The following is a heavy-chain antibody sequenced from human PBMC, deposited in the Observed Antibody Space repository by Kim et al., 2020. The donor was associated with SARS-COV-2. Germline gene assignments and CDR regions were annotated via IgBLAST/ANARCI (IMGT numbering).Heavy chain of an antibody. CDR2: ISGSGGST. D-gene: IGHD2-15*01. Sequence: GGSLRLSCAASEFTFSSYAMSWVRQAPGKGLEWVSIISGSGGSTFYADSVKGRFTISRDNSKNTLYLQMNSLRAEDTAVYYCAKDLSCGGDACYSNFDYWGPGNPVTVSS. CDR1: EFTFSSYA. CDR3: AKDLSCGGDACYSNFDY. V-gene: IGHV3-23*01. J-gene: IGHJ4*02.